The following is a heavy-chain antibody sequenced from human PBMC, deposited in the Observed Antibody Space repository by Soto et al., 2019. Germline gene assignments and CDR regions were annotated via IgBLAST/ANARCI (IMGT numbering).Heavy chain of an antibody. CDR1: GFTFSSYW. J-gene: IGHJ6*02. Sequence: GGSLRLSCAASGFTFSSYWMHWVRQAPGEGLMWVSRINPDGSTTSYADSVKGRFTISRDNAKYTLYLQMNSLRVEDTAVYYCARVPTTVTTPGMDVWRQGTTVTVSS. CDR2: INPDGSTT. V-gene: IGHV3-74*01. D-gene: IGHD4-4*01. CDR3: ARVPTTVTTPGMDV.